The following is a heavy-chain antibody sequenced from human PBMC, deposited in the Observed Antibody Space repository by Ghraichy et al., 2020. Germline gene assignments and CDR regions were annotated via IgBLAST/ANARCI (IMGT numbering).Heavy chain of an antibody. Sequence: SVKVSCKASGGTFSSYTISWVRQAPGQGLEWMGRIIPILGIANYAQKFQGRVTITADKSTSTAYMELSSLRSEDTAVYYCATYYGSGSYYLSNYDSYYFDYWGQGTLVTVSS. V-gene: IGHV1-69*02. J-gene: IGHJ4*02. D-gene: IGHD3-10*01. CDR2: IIPILGIA. CDR3: ATYYGSGSYYLSNYDSYYFDY. CDR1: GGTFSSYT.